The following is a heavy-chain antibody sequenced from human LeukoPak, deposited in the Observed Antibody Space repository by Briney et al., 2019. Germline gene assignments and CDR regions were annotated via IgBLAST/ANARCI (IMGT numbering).Heavy chain of an antibody. CDR1: GFTFSSHN. J-gene: IGHJ4*02. CDR3: AGYGSGSF. Sequence: GGSLRLSCAASGFTFSSHNMNWVRQAPGKGLEWVSYISSSSSTIYYADSVKGRFTITRDNAKNSLYLQMNSLRAEDTAIYYCAGYGSGSFWGQGTLVTVSS. CDR2: ISSSSSTI. D-gene: IGHD3-10*01. V-gene: IGHV3-48*04.